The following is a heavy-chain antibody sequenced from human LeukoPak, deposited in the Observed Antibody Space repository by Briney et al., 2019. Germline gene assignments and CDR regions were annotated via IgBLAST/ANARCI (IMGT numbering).Heavy chain of an antibody. CDR1: GFTFSSYA. V-gene: IGHV3-21*01. J-gene: IGHJ4*02. CDR2: ISSSSSYI. D-gene: IGHD3-10*01. CDR3: ARTYGAGIYKSYYFDY. Sequence: KTGGSLRLSRAASGFTFSSYAMHWVRQAPGKGLEWVSFISSSSSYIYYADSVKGRFTISRDNAKNSLYLQMNSLRAEDTAVYHCARTYGAGIYKSYYFDYWGQGTLVTVSS.